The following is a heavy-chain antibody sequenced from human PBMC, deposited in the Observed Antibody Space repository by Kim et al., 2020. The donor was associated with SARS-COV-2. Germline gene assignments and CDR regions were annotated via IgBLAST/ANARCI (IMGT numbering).Heavy chain of an antibody. CDR2: AYYIGNT. V-gene: IGHV4-39*01. J-gene: IGHJ2*01. Sequence: SETLSLTCTVSGGSLSSSSYYWGWIRQPPGKGLEWIGTAYYIGNTYYNPSLKSRVTISVDTSQKQFSLKLGSVTAADTAFYYCARHQRYSRGWYV. CDR3: ARHQRYSRGWYV. D-gene: IGHD6-19*01. CDR1: GGSLSSSSYY.